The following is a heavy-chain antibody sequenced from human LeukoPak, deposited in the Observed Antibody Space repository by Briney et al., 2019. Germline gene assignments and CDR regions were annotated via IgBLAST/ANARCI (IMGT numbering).Heavy chain of an antibody. CDR1: GYTFPSYF. V-gene: IGHV1-46*01. Sequence: ASVKVSCKASGYTFPSYFMHWVRQAPGQGLEWMGIINPSGGSTSYAQKFQGRVTMTRDTSTSTVYMELSSLRSEDTAVYYCARVANGRWLQFDYWGQGTLVTVSS. J-gene: IGHJ4*02. CDR3: ARVANGRWLQFDY. CDR2: INPSGGST. D-gene: IGHD5-24*01.